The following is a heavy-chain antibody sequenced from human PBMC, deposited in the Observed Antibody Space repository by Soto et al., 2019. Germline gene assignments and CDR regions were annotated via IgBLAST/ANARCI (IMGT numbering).Heavy chain of an antibody. D-gene: IGHD6-6*01. CDR3: AREDRVYYYYGMDV. J-gene: IGHJ6*02. V-gene: IGHV4-61*01. CDR1: GGSVSSGSYY. CDR2: IYYSGST. Sequence: PSETLSLTCTVSGGSVSSGSYYWSWIRQPPGKGLEWIGYIYYSGSTNYNPSLKSRVTISVDTSKNQFSLKLSSVTAADTAVYYCAREDRVYYYYGMDVWGQGTTVTVSS.